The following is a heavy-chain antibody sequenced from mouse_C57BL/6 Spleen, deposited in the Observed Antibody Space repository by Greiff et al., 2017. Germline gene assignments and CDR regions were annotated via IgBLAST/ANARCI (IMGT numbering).Heavy chain of an antibody. CDR1: GYAFSSSW. Sequence: VQLKESGPELVKPGASVKISCKASGYAFSSSWMNWVKQRPGKGLEWIGRIYPGDGDTNYNGKFKGKATLTADKSSSTAYMQLSSLTSEDSAVYFCAREEDGYYFDYWGQGTTLTVSS. CDR3: AREEDGYYFDY. J-gene: IGHJ2*01. D-gene: IGHD2-3*01. V-gene: IGHV1-82*01. CDR2: IYPGDGDT.